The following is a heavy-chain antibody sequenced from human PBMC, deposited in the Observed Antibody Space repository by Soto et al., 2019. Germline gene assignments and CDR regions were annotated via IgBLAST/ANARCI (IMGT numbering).Heavy chain of an antibody. CDR3: ARKGSASGDLAY. V-gene: IGHV1-69*06. J-gene: IGHJ4*02. Sequence: SVKVSCKASGGTFSSYAISWVPQAPGQGLEWMGGIIPIFGTANYAQKFQGRVTITADKSTSTAYMELSSLRSEDTAVYYCARKGSASGDLAYWGQGXLVTVYS. D-gene: IGHD3-10*01. CDR1: GGTFSSYA. CDR2: IIPIFGTA.